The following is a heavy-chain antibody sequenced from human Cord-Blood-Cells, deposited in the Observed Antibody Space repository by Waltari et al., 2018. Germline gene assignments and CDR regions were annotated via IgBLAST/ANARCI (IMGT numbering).Heavy chain of an antibody. CDR1: GGTFSSYA. CDR3: AREFPDSSSWYY. J-gene: IGHJ4*02. V-gene: IGHV1-69*01. CDR2: IIPIFGTA. Sequence: QVQLVQSGAAVKKPGSSVKVSCKASGGTFSSYAISWVRQAPGQGLEWMGGIIPIFGTANYAQKCQGRVTITADESTSTSYMELSSLRSEDTAVYYCAREFPDSSSWYYWGQGTLVTVSS. D-gene: IGHD6-13*01.